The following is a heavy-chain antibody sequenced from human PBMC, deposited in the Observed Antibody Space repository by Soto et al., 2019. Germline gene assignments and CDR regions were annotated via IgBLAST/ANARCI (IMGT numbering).Heavy chain of an antibody. J-gene: IGHJ4*02. CDR1: GYTFSSYG. D-gene: IGHD3-22*01. CDR2: ISAYNGNT. Sequence: QVQLVQSGAEVKKPGASVKGSCKASGYTFSSYGLSWVRQAPGQGREWMGWISAYNGNTNYAQKPQGRVTMTPDTSTSTAYMEIRSLRADGTAVYYCARGGQNSYSESRAMVDYWGQGTLVTVSS. CDR3: ARGGQNSYSESRAMVDY. V-gene: IGHV1-18*01.